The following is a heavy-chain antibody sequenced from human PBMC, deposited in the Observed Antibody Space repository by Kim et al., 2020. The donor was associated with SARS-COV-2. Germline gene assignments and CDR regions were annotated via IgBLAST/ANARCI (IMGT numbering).Heavy chain of an antibody. Sequence: RLTISRDNTKNTLDLQMNSLRAEDTAVYYCAKTKVGAAAMRRLEDFDYWGQGTLVTVSS. CDR3: AKTKVGAAAMRRLEDFDY. J-gene: IGHJ4*02. D-gene: IGHD2-2*01. V-gene: IGHV3-23*01.